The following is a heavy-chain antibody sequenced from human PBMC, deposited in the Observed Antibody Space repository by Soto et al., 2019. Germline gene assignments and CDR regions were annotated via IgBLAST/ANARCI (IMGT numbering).Heavy chain of an antibody. J-gene: IGHJ4*02. CDR1: GGSSSGYY. CDR3: ATESGSTYGYFDH. D-gene: IGHD5-18*01. Sequence: SETLSLTCAVYGGSSSGYYWSWIRQPPGKGLEWIGEINHSGSTNYNPSLKTRLSMSVDRSKNQFTLRLTSVTAADTAVYFCATESGSTYGYFDHWGQGTQVTVSS. V-gene: IGHV4-34*03. CDR2: INHSGST.